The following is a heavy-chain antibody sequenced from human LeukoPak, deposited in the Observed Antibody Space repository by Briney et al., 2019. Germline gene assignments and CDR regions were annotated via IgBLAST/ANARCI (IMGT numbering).Heavy chain of an antibody. CDR2: LTPDGLLT. CDR3: AREWGSSGSAGFFDS. V-gene: IGHV3-33*05. Sequence: GGSLRHSCSTSRSTLTTPIMHWLAHAPGKGLEWLALLTPDGLLTHYADSVEGRFTISRDNSKNVVLLQTAGLRDEETAISFCAREWGSSGSAGFFDSWGPGTLVAVSS. CDR1: RSTLTTPI. D-gene: IGHD3-16*01. J-gene: IGHJ4*02.